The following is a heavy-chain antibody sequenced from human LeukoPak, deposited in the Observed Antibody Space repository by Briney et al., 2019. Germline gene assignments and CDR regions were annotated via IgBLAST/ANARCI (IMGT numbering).Heavy chain of an antibody. D-gene: IGHD3-22*01. V-gene: IGHV1-69*13. CDR3: ARDSSGYKDAFDI. CDR1: GGTFSSYA. J-gene: IGHJ3*02. Sequence: GASVKVSCKASGGTFSSYAISWVRQAPGQGLEWMGGIISIFGTANYAQKFQGRVTITADESTSTAYMELSSLRSEDTAVYYCARDSSGYKDAFDIWGQGTMVTVSS. CDR2: IISIFGTA.